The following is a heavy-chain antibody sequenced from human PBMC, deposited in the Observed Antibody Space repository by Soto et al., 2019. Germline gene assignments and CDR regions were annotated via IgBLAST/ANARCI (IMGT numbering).Heavy chain of an antibody. CDR1: GGSIRSGGYY. J-gene: IGHJ6*03. V-gene: IGHV4-31*03. CDR3: ARDRGFAADGDYFRDFYYRDV. Sequence: QVQLQESGPGLVKPSQTLSLTCTVSGGSIRSGGYYWSWIRQHPGKGLEWIGHIHYAGSTSYNPSLKRRVAISVDTSTTQFSLRLSSVTVADTAVYFCARDRGFAADGDYFRDFYYRDVWGIGTAVTVSS. D-gene: IGHD4-17*01. CDR2: IHYAGST.